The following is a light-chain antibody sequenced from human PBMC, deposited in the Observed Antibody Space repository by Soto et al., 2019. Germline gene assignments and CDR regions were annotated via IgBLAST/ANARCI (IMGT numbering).Light chain of an antibody. CDR2: EVS. CDR3: SSYTSSSTLEGV. J-gene: IGLJ3*02. Sequence: QSALTQPASVSGSPGQSITISCTGTSSDVGGYNYVSWYQQHPGKAPKLMIYEVSNRPSGVSNRFSGSKSGNTASLTISGLQAEDEADYYCSSYTSSSTLEGVFGGGTKL. CDR1: SSDVGGYNY. V-gene: IGLV2-14*01.